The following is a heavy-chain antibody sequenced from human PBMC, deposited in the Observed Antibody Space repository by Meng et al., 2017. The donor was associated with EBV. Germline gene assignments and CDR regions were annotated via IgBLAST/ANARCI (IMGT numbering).Heavy chain of an antibody. CDR3: ARAGRSGGVKLDY. CDR2: RHYSGDA. D-gene: IGHD3-16*01. Sequence: QVTMHESGPGLVKASQTLSLTCAVSGDSIRSIGYYWSWIRQPPGKGLEWLGYRHYSGDAHYNPSLKSRITMSVDASKNQFSLNLSSVTAADTAVYYCARAGRSGGVKLDYWGQGTLVTVSS. V-gene: IGHV4-30-4*01. J-gene: IGHJ4*02. CDR1: GDSIRSIGYY.